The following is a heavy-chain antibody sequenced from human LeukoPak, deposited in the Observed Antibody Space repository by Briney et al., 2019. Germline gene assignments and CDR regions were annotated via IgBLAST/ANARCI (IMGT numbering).Heavy chain of an antibody. V-gene: IGHV3-15*01. D-gene: IGHD3-9*01. CDR1: GITFSKVW. CDR3: STRIYHILTGPPDAFDI. CDR2: IKRKSDGGTT. J-gene: IGHJ3*02. Sequence: PGGSLRLSCAACGITFSKVWMSWVREAPGKGREWVGRIKRKSDGGTTDYGEAGKGRFTIARDDSKNTVYLQRESRKNEDTAVYYCSTRIYHILTGPPDAFDIWGQGAMVTVSS.